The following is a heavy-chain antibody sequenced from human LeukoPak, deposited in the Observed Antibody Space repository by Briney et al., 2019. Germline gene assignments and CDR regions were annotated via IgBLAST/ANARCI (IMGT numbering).Heavy chain of an antibody. D-gene: IGHD4-17*01. V-gene: IGHV3-23*01. J-gene: IGHJ4*02. CDR2: ISGSGDST. Sequence: GGSLRLSCAATGFIFSNYAMNWVRQAPGKGLEWVSIISGSGDSTHYADSVKGRFTISRDNSKNTLYLQMNSLRAEDTAVYYCATPPTVTRNYWGQGTLVTVSS. CDR3: ATPPTVTRNY. CDR1: GFIFSNYA.